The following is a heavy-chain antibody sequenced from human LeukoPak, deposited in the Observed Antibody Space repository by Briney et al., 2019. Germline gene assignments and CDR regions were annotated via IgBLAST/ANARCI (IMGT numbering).Heavy chain of an antibody. CDR2: LYSTGVT. CDR3: ARIGSHNDFWSGYSH. J-gene: IGHJ4*02. CDR1: GGSISNGAYY. D-gene: IGHD3-3*01. Sequence: PSQTLSLTCTVSGGSISNGAYYWSWIRQPAGKTLEWIGRLYSTGVTDYSPSFKSRVSMSLDTSRNHFSLKLRSVTAADTAMYYCARIGSHNDFWSGYSHWGQGTLVAVSS. V-gene: IGHV4-61*02.